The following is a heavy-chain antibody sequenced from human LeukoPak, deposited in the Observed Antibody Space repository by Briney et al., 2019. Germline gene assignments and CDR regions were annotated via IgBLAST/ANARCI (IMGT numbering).Heavy chain of an antibody. Sequence: PGGSLRLSCAASGFTFSSCAMSWVRQAPGKGLEWVSAISGSGGSTYYADSVKGRFTISRDNSKNTLYLQMNSLRAEDTAVYYCAKDRGSYYAEYFQHWGQGTLVTVSS. D-gene: IGHD1-26*01. CDR3: AKDRGSYYAEYFQH. V-gene: IGHV3-23*01. CDR1: GFTFSSCA. CDR2: ISGSGGST. J-gene: IGHJ1*01.